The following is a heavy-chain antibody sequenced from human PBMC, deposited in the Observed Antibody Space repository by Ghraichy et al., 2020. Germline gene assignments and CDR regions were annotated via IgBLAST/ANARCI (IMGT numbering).Heavy chain of an antibody. V-gene: IGHV1-46*03. Sequence: ASVKVSCKASGYTFTSYYMHWVRQAPGQGLEWMGIINPSGGSTSYAQKFQGRVTMTRDTSTSTVYMELSSLGSEDTAVYYCAREGYRGYCSGGSCYSDLLDPWGQGTLVTVSS. CDR2: INPSGGST. CDR1: GYTFTSYY. D-gene: IGHD2-15*01. CDR3: AREGYRGYCSGGSCYSDLLDP. J-gene: IGHJ5*02.